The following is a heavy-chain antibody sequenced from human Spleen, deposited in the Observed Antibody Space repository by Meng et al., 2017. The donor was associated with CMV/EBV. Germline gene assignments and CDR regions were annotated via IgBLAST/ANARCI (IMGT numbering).Heavy chain of an antibody. D-gene: IGHD5-12*01. CDR1: GGSVSSGSYY. J-gene: IGHJ6*02. Sequence: SETLSLTCTVSGGSVSSGSYYWSWIRQPPGKGLEWIEYIFYTGTTNYNPSLKSRVSISVDSSKNQFSLKLNSVTAADTAVYFCARDVPRHFGYVYFGMDVWGQGTTVTVSS. CDR3: ARDVPRHFGYVYFGMDV. CDR2: IFYTGTT. V-gene: IGHV4-61*01.